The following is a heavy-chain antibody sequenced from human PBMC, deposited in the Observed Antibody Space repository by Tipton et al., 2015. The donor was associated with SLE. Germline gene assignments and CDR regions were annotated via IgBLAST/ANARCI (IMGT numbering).Heavy chain of an antibody. V-gene: IGHV3-30*18. Sequence: SLRLSCAASGFTFSSYGMHWVRQAPGKGLEWVAVISYDGSNKYYADSVKGRFTISRDNSKNTLYLQMNSLRAEDTAVYYCAKDGTVAGTGWYFDLWGRGTLVTVSS. CDR2: ISYDGSNK. D-gene: IGHD6-19*01. J-gene: IGHJ2*01. CDR1: GFTFSSYG. CDR3: AKDGTVAGTGWYFDL.